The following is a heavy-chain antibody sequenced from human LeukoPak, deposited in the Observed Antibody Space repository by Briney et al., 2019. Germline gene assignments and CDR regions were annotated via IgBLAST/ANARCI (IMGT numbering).Heavy chain of an antibody. CDR1: GGSISSYY. V-gene: IGHV4-59*01. J-gene: IGHJ3*02. D-gene: IGHD1-26*01. CDR3: ARDARIVGATGAFDI. Sequence: SETLSLTCTVSGGSISSYYWSWIRQPPGKGLEWIGYIYYSGSTNYNPSLKSRVTISVDTSKNQFSLKLSSVTAADTAVYYCARDARIVGATGAFDIWGQGTMVTVSS. CDR2: IYYSGST.